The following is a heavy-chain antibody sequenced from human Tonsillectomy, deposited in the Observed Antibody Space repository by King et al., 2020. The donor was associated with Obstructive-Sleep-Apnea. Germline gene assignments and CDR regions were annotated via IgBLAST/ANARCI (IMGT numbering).Heavy chain of an antibody. V-gene: IGHV3-7*01. CDR2: IKQDGSEK. J-gene: IGHJ6*02. Sequence: VQLVESGGGLVQPGGSLRLSCAASGFTFSSYCMSWVRQAPGKGLEWVANIKQDGSEKYYVGSVKGRFTISRDNAKNSLYLQMNSLRAEDTAVYYCAGANSYYDDLTGDVNYCGMDVWGQGTTVTVSS. CDR1: GFTFSSYC. CDR3: AGANSYYDDLTGDVNYCGMDV. D-gene: IGHD3-9*01.